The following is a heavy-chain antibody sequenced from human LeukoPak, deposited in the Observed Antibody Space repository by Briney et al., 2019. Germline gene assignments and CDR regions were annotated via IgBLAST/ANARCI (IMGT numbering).Heavy chain of an antibody. CDR2: ISGSGGST. CDR1: GFTFSSYG. Sequence: TGGSLRLSCAASGFTFSSYGMSWVRQAPGKGLEWVSAISGSGGSTYYADSVKGRFTISRDNSKNTLYLQMNSLRAEDTAVYYCAKVLIGGYGDYEWGQGTLVTVSS. J-gene: IGHJ4*02. D-gene: IGHD4-17*01. V-gene: IGHV3-23*01. CDR3: AKVLIGGYGDYE.